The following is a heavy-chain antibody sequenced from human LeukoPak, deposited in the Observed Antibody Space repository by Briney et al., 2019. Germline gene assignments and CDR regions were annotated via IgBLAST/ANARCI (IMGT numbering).Heavy chain of an antibody. Sequence: ASVKVSCKASGYTFTSYGISWVRQAPGQGLEWMGWISAYNGNTNYAQKLQGRVTMTTDTSTSTAYMELRSLRSDHTAVYYCARGIVGGDIVATIYYFDYWGQGTLVTVSS. CDR1: GYTFTSYG. CDR3: ARGIVGGDIVATIYYFDY. J-gene: IGHJ4*02. V-gene: IGHV1-18*04. D-gene: IGHD5-12*01. CDR2: ISAYNGNT.